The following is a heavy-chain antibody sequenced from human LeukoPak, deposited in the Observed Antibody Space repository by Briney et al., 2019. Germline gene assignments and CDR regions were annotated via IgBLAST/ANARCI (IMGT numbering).Heavy chain of an antibody. Sequence: GGPLRLSCAASGFTFSSYYMSWVRQAPGKGLEWVANIKQDGSEKYYVDSVKGRFTISRDNAKNSLYLQMNSLRAEDTAVYYCARVHILWFGELERYFDYWGQGTLVTVSS. CDR3: ARVHILWFGELERYFDY. D-gene: IGHD3-10*01. J-gene: IGHJ4*02. V-gene: IGHV3-7*04. CDR1: GFTFSSYY. CDR2: IKQDGSEK.